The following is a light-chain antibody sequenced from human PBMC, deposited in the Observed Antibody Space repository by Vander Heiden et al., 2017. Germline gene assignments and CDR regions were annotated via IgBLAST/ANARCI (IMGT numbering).Light chain of an antibody. CDR1: QSISSW. Sequence: DIQMTQSPSTLSASVGDRATITCRASQSISSWLAWYQQKPGKAPKLLIYDASSLESGVPSRFSGSGSGTEFTLTISSLQPDDFATYYCQQYNSPWTFGQGTKVEIK. CDR2: DAS. CDR3: QQYNSPWT. V-gene: IGKV1-5*01. J-gene: IGKJ1*01.